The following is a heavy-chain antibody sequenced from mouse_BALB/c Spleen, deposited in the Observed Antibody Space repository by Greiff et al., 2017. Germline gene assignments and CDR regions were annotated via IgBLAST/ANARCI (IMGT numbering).Heavy chain of an antibody. CDR3: AKHSITTVVGYAMDY. Sequence: VKLMESGPGLVAPSQSLSITCTVSGFSLTDYGVSWIRQPPGKGLEWLGVIWGGGSTYYNSALKSRLSISKDNSKSQVFLKMNSLQTDDTAMYYCAKHSITTVVGYAMDYWGQGTSVTVSS. J-gene: IGHJ4*01. V-gene: IGHV2-6-5*01. CDR1: GFSLTDYG. CDR2: IWGGGST. D-gene: IGHD1-1*01.